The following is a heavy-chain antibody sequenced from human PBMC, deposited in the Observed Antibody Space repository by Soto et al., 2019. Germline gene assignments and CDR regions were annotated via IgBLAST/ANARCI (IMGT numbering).Heavy chain of an antibody. CDR1: GGSISSGGYY. CDR3: ARDKRITGTTTAVYYYGMDV. V-gene: IGHV4-31*03. J-gene: IGHJ6*02. Sequence: SETLSLTCTVSGGSISSGGYYWSWIRQHPGKGLEWIGYIYYSGSTYYNPSLKSRVTISVDTSKNQFSLKLSSVTAADTAVYYCARDKRITGTTTAVYYYGMDVWGQGTTVTVSS. CDR2: IYYSGST. D-gene: IGHD1-7*01.